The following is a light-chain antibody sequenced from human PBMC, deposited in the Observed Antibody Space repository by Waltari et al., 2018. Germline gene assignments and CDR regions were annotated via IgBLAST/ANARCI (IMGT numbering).Light chain of an antibody. Sequence: EIVLTQSPDTLSLSPGERATLPCRASQSVTNYLAWYQQKHGQAPRVLIYSASNRATGVPARFSGSGSGTDFTLTISSLEPEDFAVYYCQQRSNWPRTFGQGTKVEVK. CDR1: QSVTNY. V-gene: IGKV3-11*01. J-gene: IGKJ1*01. CDR3: QQRSNWPRT. CDR2: SAS.